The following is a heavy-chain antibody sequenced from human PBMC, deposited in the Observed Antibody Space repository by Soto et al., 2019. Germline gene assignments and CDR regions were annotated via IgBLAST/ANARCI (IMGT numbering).Heavy chain of an antibody. V-gene: IGHV3-23*01. J-gene: IGHJ3*02. D-gene: IGHD3-22*01. CDR1: GFTFTTYA. CDR2: ISSGGDT. Sequence: WGSLRLSCAPSGFTFTTYAMSWVRQAPGKGLEWVSSISSGGDTYYADSVKGRFTISRDSSKNTLYLQMNNLRAEDTATYYCAKDYSSGYYAFDIWGRGTMVTVSS. CDR3: AKDYSSGYYAFDI.